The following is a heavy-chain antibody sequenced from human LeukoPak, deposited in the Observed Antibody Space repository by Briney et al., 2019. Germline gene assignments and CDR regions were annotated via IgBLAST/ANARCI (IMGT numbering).Heavy chain of an antibody. D-gene: IGHD6-19*01. J-gene: IGHJ4*02. CDR2: INHGGDT. CDR3: ARFGIAVADKYYFDY. V-gene: IGHV4-34*01. CDR1: GGSFSGYY. Sequence: SETLSLTCAVYGGSFSGYYWNWIRQPPGKGLEWIGEINHGGDTHYNPSLKSRVTISLDTSKNQFSLKLNSVTAADTAVYYCARFGIAVADKYYFDYWGQGTLVTVSS.